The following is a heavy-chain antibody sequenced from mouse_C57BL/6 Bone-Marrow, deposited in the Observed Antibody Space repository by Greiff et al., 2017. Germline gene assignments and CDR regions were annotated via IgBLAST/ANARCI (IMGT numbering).Heavy chain of an antibody. D-gene: IGHD4-1*01. CDR3: ARSKNWDSWFAY. Sequence: QVQLQQSGAELVRPGTSVKVSCKASGYAFTNYLIEWVKQRPGQGLEWIGVINPGSGGTNYNEKFKGKATLTADKSSSTAYMHLSSLTSEDSAVYCCARSKNWDSWFAYWGQGTLVTVSA. CDR2: INPGSGGT. J-gene: IGHJ3*01. CDR1: GYAFTNYL. V-gene: IGHV1-54*01.